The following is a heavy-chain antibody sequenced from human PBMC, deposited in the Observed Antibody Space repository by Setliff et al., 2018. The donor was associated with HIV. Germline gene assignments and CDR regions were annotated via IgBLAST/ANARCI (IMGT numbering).Heavy chain of an antibody. CDR1: GYTFTTFG. CDR3: ARLGSGWSDSYYYAMDV. D-gene: IGHD6-19*01. Sequence: ASVKVSCKASGYTFTTFGISWVRQALGQGLEWMGRISAYNGHTNYAQKFQGRVTMTTDTSTSTAYMELRSLRSDDTAVYYCARLGSGWSDSYYYAMDVWGQGTTVTVSS. J-gene: IGHJ6*02. CDR2: ISAYNGHT. V-gene: IGHV1-18*01.